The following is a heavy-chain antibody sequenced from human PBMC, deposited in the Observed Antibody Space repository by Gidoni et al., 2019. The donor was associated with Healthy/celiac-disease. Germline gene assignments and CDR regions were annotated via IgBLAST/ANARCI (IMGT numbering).Heavy chain of an antibody. CDR1: GGSLSSYY. D-gene: IGHD2-2*01. J-gene: IGHJ6*02. V-gene: IGHV4-59*01. Sequence: QVQLQESGPGLVKPSETLSLTCTVSGGSLSSYYWSWIRQPPGKGLEWIGYIYYSGSTNYNPSLKSRVTISVDTSKNQFSLKLSSVTAADTAVYYCARDLVVRGMDVWGQGTTVTVSS. CDR3: ARDLVVRGMDV. CDR2: IYYSGST.